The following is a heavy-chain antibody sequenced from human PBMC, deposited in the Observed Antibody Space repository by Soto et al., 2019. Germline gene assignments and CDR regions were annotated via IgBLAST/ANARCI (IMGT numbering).Heavy chain of an antibody. V-gene: IGHV3-15*07. D-gene: IGHD2-15*01. CDR1: SVSNAW. CDR2: IKSKTDGGTT. CDR3: YPVAGSRGGDY. J-gene: IGHJ4*02. Sequence: SVSNAWMNWVRQAPGKGLEWVGRIKSKTDGGTTDYAAPVKGRFTISRDDSKNTLYLQMNSLKTEDTAVYYCYPVAGSRGGDYWGQGTLVTVSS.